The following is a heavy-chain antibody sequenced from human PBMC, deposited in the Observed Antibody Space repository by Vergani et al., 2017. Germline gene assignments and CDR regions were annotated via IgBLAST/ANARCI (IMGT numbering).Heavy chain of an antibody. D-gene: IGHD1-1*01. CDR2: TYHADSDT. V-gene: IGHV5-51*01. Sequence: EVELVQSGPEMRKPGESLKISCKGSEYSFGNYWIGWVRQMPGKGLEWMGSTYHADSDTRYSPSFQGQVTISADKSISTAFLQWYSLKASDTALYYCARHTTYTDSWGQGTLVTVSS. CDR3: ARHTTYTDS. J-gene: IGHJ4*02. CDR1: EYSFGNYW.